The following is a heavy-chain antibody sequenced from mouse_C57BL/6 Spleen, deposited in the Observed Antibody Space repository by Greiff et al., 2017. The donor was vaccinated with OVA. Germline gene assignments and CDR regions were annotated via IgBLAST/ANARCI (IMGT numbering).Heavy chain of an antibody. CDR2: IDPSDSYT. CDR1: GYTFTSYW. V-gene: IGHV1-69*01. CDR3: ARRGLLWYLDY. Sequence: VQLQQPGAELVMPGASVKLSCKASGYTFTSYWMHWVKQRPGQGLEWIGEIDPSDSYTNYNQKFKGKSTLTVDKSSSTAYMQLSSLTSEDSAVYYCARRGLLWYLDYWGQGTTLTVSS. J-gene: IGHJ2*01. D-gene: IGHD2-1*01.